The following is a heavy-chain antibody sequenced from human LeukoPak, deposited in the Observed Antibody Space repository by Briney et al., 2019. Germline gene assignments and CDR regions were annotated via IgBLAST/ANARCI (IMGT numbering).Heavy chain of an antibody. CDR2: ISSSGRTI. J-gene: IGHJ6*04. CDR3: AELGITMIGGV. D-gene: IGHD3-10*02. Sequence: GGSLRLSCAASGFTCSSYEMNWVRQAPGEGGEWVSYISSSGRTIYYADSVKGRVTIARENAKNSLYLQMNTLRAEDTAVYYCAELGITMIGGVWGKGTTVTLSS. V-gene: IGHV3-48*03. CDR1: GFTCSSYE.